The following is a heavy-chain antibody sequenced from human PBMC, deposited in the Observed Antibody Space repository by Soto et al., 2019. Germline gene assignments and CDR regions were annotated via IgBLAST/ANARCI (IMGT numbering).Heavy chain of an antibody. Sequence: ASVKVSCKXSGYTFTTYDINWVRQAPGQGLEWVGWMNPNSGNTGYAQKFQGRVTMTRNTSITTAYMELSSLTSDDTAMYYCARAWGGSSLGVALYYFDYWGQGALVTVSS. V-gene: IGHV1-8*01. D-gene: IGHD3-3*01. CDR1: GYTFTTYD. J-gene: IGHJ4*02. CDR3: ARAWGGSSLGVALYYFDY. CDR2: MNPNSGNT.